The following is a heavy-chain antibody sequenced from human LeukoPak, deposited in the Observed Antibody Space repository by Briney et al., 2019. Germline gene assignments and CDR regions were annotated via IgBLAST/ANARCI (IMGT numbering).Heavy chain of an antibody. CDR1: GGSFSGYY. Sequence: PSETLSLTCAVYGGSFSGYYWSWIRQPPGKGLEWIGEINHSGSTNYNPSLKSRVTISVDTSKNQFSLKLSSVTAADTAVYYCARVPLRYFDLRGYWFDPWGQGTLVTVSS. CDR3: ARVPLRYFDLRGYWFDP. J-gene: IGHJ5*02. CDR2: INHSGST. V-gene: IGHV4-34*01. D-gene: IGHD3-9*01.